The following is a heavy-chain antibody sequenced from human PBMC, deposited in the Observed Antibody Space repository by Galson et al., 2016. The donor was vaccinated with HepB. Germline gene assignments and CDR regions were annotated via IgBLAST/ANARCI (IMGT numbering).Heavy chain of an antibody. CDR1: GYSLTSYW. V-gene: IGHV5-51*01. J-gene: IGHJ6*02. CDR3: ARTHSGGTDYYYYAMDV. Sequence: QSGAEVKKPGESLKISCKGSGYSLTSYWIGWVRQMPGKGLEWMGIIYPGDSHSRYSPSLQGQVTISADKSINTAYLQWSSLTASDTAVYYCARTHSGGTDYYYYAMDVWGQGTTVTVSS. D-gene: IGHD2-15*01. CDR2: IYPGDSHS.